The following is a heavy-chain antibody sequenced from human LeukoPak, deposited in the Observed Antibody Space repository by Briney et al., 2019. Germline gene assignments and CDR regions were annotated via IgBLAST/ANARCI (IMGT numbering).Heavy chain of an antibody. V-gene: IGHV3-7*01. Sequence: GGSLRLSCTFSGLTFRSYWMNWVRQAPGKGLEWVANINPGGNEIRSVDSVKGRSIISRDNAKNSLDLQMSSLRVEDTAVYYCMCWGTDNHWGQRILVTVSS. CDR1: GLTFRSYW. CDR2: INPGGNEI. J-gene: IGHJ4*02. CDR3: MCWGTDNH. D-gene: IGHD7-27*01.